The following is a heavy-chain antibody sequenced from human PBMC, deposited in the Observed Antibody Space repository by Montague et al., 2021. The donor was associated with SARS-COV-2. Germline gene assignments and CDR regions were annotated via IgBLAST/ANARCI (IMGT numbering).Heavy chain of an antibody. D-gene: IGHD6-19*01. V-gene: IGHV2-70*01. CDR3: ARIPEYSSGGGPDWYFDL. CDR1: GFSVSTSGLC. J-gene: IGHJ2*01. CDR2: IDWDDDT. Sequence: PALVKPTQTLTLTCTFSGFSVSTSGLCVSWIRQPPGKALEWLALIDWDDDTYYSTSLKTRLAISKDTSKNQVVLTMTDMDPVDTGTYYCARIPEYSSGGGPDWYFDLWGRGPRVTVSS.